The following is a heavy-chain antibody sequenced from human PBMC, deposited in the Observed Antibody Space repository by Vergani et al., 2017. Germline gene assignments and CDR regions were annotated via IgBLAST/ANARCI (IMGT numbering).Heavy chain of an antibody. Sequence: EVQLLESGGGLVQPGGSLRLSCAASGFTFSSYAMSWVRQAPGKGLEWVSGISGSGGSTYSADSVKGRVTISRGNSKNTLYLQMNSLRAEDTAVYYCAKYTIARNPYYFYYWGQGTLVTVSS. CDR1: GFTFSSYA. D-gene: IGHD1-14*01. V-gene: IGHV3-23*01. CDR2: ISGSGGST. J-gene: IGHJ4*02. CDR3: AKYTIARNPYYFYY.